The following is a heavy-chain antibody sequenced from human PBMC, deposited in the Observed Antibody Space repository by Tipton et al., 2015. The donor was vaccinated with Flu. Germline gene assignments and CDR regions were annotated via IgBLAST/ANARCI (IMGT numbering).Heavy chain of an antibody. CDR3: ARGLEWLFYMDV. D-gene: IGHD3-3*01. CDR1: GGSISSSSYY. V-gene: IGHV4-39*01. J-gene: IGHJ6*03. Sequence: TLSLTCTVSGGSISSSSYYWGWIRQPPGKGLEWIGSIYYSGSTYYNPSLKSRVTISVDTSKNQFSLKLSSVTAADTAVYYCARGLEWLFYMDVWGKGTTVTVSS. CDR2: IYYSGST.